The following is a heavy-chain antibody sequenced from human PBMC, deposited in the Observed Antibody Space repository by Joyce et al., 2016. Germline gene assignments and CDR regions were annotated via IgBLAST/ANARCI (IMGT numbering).Heavy chain of an antibody. CDR3: ARGKAFDV. V-gene: IGHV3-7*01. CDR2: IKQDGSAV. CDR1: GFTFSGNS. Sequence: EVQLVESGGGLAQPGGYLRLSCAASGFTFSGNSMSWLRQAPGGGLEWVANIKQDGSAVYYLDSVKGRFTVSRDNARSVVHLQMVSLRGEDTALYYCARGKAFDVWGQGTMVTVSS. J-gene: IGHJ3*01.